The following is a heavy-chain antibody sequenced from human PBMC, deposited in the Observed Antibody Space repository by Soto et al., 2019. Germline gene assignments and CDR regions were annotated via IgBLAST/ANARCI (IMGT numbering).Heavy chain of an antibody. CDR2: IKSKTDGGTT. Sequence: GSLRLSCAASGFTFSNAWMNWVRQAPGKGLEWVGRIKSKTDGGTTDYAAPVKGRFTISRDDSKNTLYLQMNSLKTEDTAVYYCTTEPYYYDSSGYYGGVDYRGQRTPVTVSS. J-gene: IGHJ4*02. CDR3: TTEPYYYDSSGYYGGVDY. V-gene: IGHV3-15*07. D-gene: IGHD3-22*01. CDR1: GFTFSNAW.